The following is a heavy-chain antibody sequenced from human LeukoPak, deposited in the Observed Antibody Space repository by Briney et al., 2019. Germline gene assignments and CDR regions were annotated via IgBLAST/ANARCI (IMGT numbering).Heavy chain of an antibody. V-gene: IGHV4-59*12. CDR2: IYYSGST. CDR3: ARDRFGGVY. D-gene: IGHD3-3*01. J-gene: IGHJ4*02. Sequence: SETLSLTCTVSGGSISSYYWSWIRQPPGKGLEWIGSIYYSGSTYYNPSLKSRVTISVDTSKNQFSLKLSSVTAADTAVYYCARDRFGGVYWGQGTLVTVSS. CDR1: GGSISSYY.